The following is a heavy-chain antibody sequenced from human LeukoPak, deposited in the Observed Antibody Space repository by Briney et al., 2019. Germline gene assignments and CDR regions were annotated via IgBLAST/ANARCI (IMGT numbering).Heavy chain of an antibody. V-gene: IGHV4-61*08. D-gene: IGHD2-15*01. Sequence: SETLSLTCTVSGGSISSGGYYWSWIRQHPGKGLEWIGYIYYSGSTNYNPSLKSRVAISVDTSKNQFSLKLSSVTAADTAVYYCARGNGYCSGGSCYSSYYYGMDVWGQGATVTVSS. J-gene: IGHJ6*02. CDR2: IYYSGST. CDR3: ARGNGYCSGGSCYSSYYYGMDV. CDR1: GGSISSGGYY.